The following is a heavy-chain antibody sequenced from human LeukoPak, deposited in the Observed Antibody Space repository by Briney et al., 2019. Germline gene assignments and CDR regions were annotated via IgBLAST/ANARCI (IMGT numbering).Heavy chain of an antibody. CDR3: ARDGVAVAGILSTHDAFDI. Sequence: GGSLRLSCAASGFTFSSYSMNWVRQAPGKGLEWVSSISSSSSYIYYADSVKGRFTISRDNAKNSLYLQMNSLRAEDTAVYYCARDGVAVAGILSTHDAFDIWGQGTMVTVSS. J-gene: IGHJ3*02. CDR2: ISSSSSYI. V-gene: IGHV3-21*01. CDR1: GFTFSSYS. D-gene: IGHD6-19*01.